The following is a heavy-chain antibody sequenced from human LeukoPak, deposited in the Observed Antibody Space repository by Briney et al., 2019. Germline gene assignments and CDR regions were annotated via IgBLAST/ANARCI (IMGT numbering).Heavy chain of an antibody. CDR3: ARPYYYDSSGHPLGAFDI. CDR1: GYSFTSYW. Sequence: GESLKISCKGSGYSFTSYWIGWVRQMPGKGVEWMGIICPGDSDTRYSPSFQGQVTISADKSISTAYLQLSSLKASDTAMYYCARPYYYDSSGHPLGAFDIWGQGTMVTVSS. D-gene: IGHD3-22*01. V-gene: IGHV5-51*01. CDR2: ICPGDSDT. J-gene: IGHJ3*02.